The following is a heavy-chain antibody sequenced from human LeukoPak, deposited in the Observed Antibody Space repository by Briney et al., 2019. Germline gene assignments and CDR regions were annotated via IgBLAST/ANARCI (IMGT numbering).Heavy chain of an antibody. CDR2: INPNSADT. Sequence: ASVKVSCKXSGYTFTGYYMHWVRQAPGQGLEWMGWINPNSADTKYAQKFQGRVTMTRDTSISTTYMELSRLRSDDTAVYYCARNDFWSGYPGSYMDVWGKGTMVTVSS. V-gene: IGHV1-2*02. D-gene: IGHD3-3*01. J-gene: IGHJ6*03. CDR1: GYTFTGYY. CDR3: ARNDFWSGYPGSYMDV.